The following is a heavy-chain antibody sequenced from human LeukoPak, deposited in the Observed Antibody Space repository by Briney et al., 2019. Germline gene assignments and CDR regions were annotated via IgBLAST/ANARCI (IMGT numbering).Heavy chain of an antibody. D-gene: IGHD3-3*01. Sequence: GGSLRLSCAASGFTFSSYEMNWVRQAPGKGLEWVSYISSSGSTIYYADSVKGRFTISRDNSNNTLYLQMNSLRAEDTAVYYCAKEAPADYDFWRGYYHDYWGQGTLVTVSS. CDR2: ISSSGSTI. CDR3: AKEAPADYDFWRGYYHDY. J-gene: IGHJ4*02. V-gene: IGHV3-48*03. CDR1: GFTFSSYE.